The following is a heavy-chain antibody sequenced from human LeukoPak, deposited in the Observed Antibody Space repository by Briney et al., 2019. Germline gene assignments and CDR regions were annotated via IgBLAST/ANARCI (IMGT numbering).Heavy chain of an antibody. Sequence: GGSLRLSCAASGFTFSSYAMSWVRQAPGKGLEWVSAISGSGGSTYYADSVKGRFTISRDNAKNSLYLQMNSLRAEDTAVYYCARDSIVATYYYYGMDVWGQGTTVTVSS. CDR1: GFTFSSYA. V-gene: IGHV3-23*01. CDR3: ARDSIVATYYYYGMDV. CDR2: ISGSGGST. D-gene: IGHD5-12*01. J-gene: IGHJ6*02.